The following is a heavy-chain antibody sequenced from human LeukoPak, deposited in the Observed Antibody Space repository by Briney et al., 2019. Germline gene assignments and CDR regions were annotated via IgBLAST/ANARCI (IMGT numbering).Heavy chain of an antibody. D-gene: IGHD2-15*01. CDR3: ARVFRGYYFDY. CDR2: IRFDGSNG. Sequence: GGSLRLSCVASGFNFSSYDIHWVRQAPGKGLEWVAFIRFDGSNGYYTDSVKGRFTISRDNYKNTLYLHMSSLRTEDTAVYYCARVFRGYYFDYWGQGTLVTVSS. J-gene: IGHJ4*02. V-gene: IGHV3-30*02. CDR1: GFNFSSYD.